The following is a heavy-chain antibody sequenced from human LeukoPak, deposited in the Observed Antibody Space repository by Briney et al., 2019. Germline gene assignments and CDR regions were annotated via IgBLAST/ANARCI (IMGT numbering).Heavy chain of an antibody. CDR3: ARHVRSRANFDY. CDR1: GGSISGSSYY. J-gene: IGHJ4*02. Sequence: SETLSLTCTVSGGSISGSSYYWGWIRQPPGKGLEWIGSIYYSGSTYYNPSLKSRVTTSVDTSKNQFSLKLSSVTAADTAVYYCARHVRSRANFDYWGQGTLVTVSS. D-gene: IGHD5/OR15-5a*01. V-gene: IGHV4-39*01. CDR2: IYYSGST.